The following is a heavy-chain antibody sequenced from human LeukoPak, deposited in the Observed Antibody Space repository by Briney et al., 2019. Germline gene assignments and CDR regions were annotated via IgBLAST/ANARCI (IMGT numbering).Heavy chain of an antibody. CDR1: GGTFSSYA. V-gene: IGHV1-69*01. CDR3: ARDLGSRSGFGELLFWFDP. D-gene: IGHD3-10*01. Sequence: GASVKVSCKVSGGTFSSYAISWVRQAPGQGLEWMGGIIPIFGTANYAQKFQGRVTITADESTSTAYMELSSLRSEDTAVYYCARDLGSRSGFGELLFWFDPWGQGTLVTVSS. CDR2: IIPIFGTA. J-gene: IGHJ5*02.